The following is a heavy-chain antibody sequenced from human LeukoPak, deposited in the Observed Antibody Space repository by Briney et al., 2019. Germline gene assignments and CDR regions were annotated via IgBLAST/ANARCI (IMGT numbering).Heavy chain of an antibody. V-gene: IGHV4-30-2*06. J-gene: IGHJ5*02. Sequence: SQTLSLTCAVSGGSISTGDFSWSWIRQSPVQGLEWIGYIFHNGVTNYNPSLKSRVTISVDTSTNQFSLKQTSVTAADTGVYYCATDFYSSGTPGARYDPWGPGTLVTVS. D-gene: IGHD3-10*01. CDR3: ATDFYSSGTPGARYDP. CDR1: GGSISTGDFS. CDR2: IFHNGVT.